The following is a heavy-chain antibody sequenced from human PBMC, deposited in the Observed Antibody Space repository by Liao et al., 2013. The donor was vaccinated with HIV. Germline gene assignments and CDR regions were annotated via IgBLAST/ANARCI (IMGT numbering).Heavy chain of an antibody. CDR3: ARGGGIAAAGIIYYYYYYMDV. CDR2: IYYVGST. CDR1: GDSISSRSYY. V-gene: IGHV4-39*07. Sequence: HLQLQESGPGLVKPSETLSLTCTVSGDSISSRSYYWGWIRQPPGKGLEWIGSIYYVGSTYYNPSLNSRVTISIDTSKNLFSLKLTSVTAADTAVYYCARGGGIAAAGIIYYYYYYMDVWGKGTTVTVSS. J-gene: IGHJ6*03. D-gene: IGHD6-13*01.